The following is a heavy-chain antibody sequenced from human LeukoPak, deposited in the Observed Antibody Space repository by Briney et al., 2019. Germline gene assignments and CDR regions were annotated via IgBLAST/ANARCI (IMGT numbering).Heavy chain of an antibody. CDR3: ARVSGSYSAPEYFQH. D-gene: IGHD1-26*01. J-gene: IGHJ1*01. CDR2: IKQDGSEK. CDR1: GFTFSSYW. V-gene: IGHV3-7*01. Sequence: GGSLRLSCAASGFTFSSYWMSWVRQAPGKGLEWVANIKQDGSEKYYVDSVKGRFTISRDNAKNSLYLQMNSLRAEDTAVYYCARVSGSYSAPEYFQHWGQGTLVTVSS.